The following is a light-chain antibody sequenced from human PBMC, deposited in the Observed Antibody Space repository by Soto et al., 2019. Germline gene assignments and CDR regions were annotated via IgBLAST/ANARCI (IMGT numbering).Light chain of an antibody. CDR3: CSYAGSGNVV. J-gene: IGLJ2*01. CDR1: SSDVGSYNL. Sequence: QSALTQPASVSGSPGQSITISCTGTSSDVGSYNLVSWYQQHPGKAPKFMIYEGSKRPSGVSNRFSGSKSGNTASLTISGLQAEDEADYYCCSYAGSGNVVFGGGTKVTVL. CDR2: EGS. V-gene: IGLV2-23*01.